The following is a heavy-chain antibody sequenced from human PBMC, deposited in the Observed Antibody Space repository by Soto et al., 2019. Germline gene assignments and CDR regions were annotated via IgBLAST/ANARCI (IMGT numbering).Heavy chain of an antibody. CDR1: GFSFSSGS. CDR3: ARDPPTGTTLDWVDS. Sequence: GGSLRLSCAASGFSFSSGSMGWVRQAPGKGLEWVSSISSSGSFMNYADSVKGRFTISRDNAKNSLYLQMSGLKDEDTAVYYCARDPPTGTTLDWVDSWGQGTLVTVSS. J-gene: IGHJ5*01. D-gene: IGHD1-7*01. CDR2: ISSSGSFM. V-gene: IGHV3-21*01.